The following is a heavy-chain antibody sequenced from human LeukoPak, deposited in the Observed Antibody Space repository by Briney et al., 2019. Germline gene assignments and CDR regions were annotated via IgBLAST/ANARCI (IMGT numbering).Heavy chain of an antibody. V-gene: IGHV1-2*02. Sequence: GASVKVSCKASGYTFTGYYMHWVRQAPGQGLEWMGWINPNSGGTNYAQKFQGRVTMTRDTSISTAYMELSRLRSDDTAVYYCASLRRYCSSTSGYEIWGQGTLVTVSS. CDR2: INPNSGGT. J-gene: IGHJ4*02. D-gene: IGHD2-2*01. CDR3: ASLRRYCSSTSGYEI. CDR1: GYTFTGYY.